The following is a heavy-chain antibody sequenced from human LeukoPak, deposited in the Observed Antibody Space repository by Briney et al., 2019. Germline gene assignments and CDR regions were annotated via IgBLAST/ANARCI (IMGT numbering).Heavy chain of an antibody. V-gene: IGHV4-61*02. D-gene: IGHD5-12*01. Sequence: SETLSLACTVSGGSISSGSYYWTWIRQPAGKGLEWIGRIYTSGSTNYNPSLKSRVTMSVDTSKNQFSLKLSSVTAADTAVYYCARAVGGGYDAFDIWGQGTMVTVSS. CDR3: ARAVGGGYDAFDI. CDR1: GGSISSGSYY. J-gene: IGHJ3*02. CDR2: IYTSGST.